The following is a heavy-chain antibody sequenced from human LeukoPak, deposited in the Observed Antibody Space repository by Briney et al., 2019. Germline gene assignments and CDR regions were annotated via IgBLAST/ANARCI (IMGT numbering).Heavy chain of an antibody. CDR3: VRESVFGGRYYFDY. CDR2: IYNNRSP. V-gene: IGHV4-4*07. D-gene: IGHD3-3*01. J-gene: IGHJ4*01. CDR1: GASIRSHY. Sequence: SETLSLTCTVSGASIRSHYWNWIRQTAGEGLEWIGRIYNNRSPDYNPSLKSRVTISVDTSKNQLSLKMTSVTVADTALYYCVRESVFGGRYYFDYWGHGILVTVSS.